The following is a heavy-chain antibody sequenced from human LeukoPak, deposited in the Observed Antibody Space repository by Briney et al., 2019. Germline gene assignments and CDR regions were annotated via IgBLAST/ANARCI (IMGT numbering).Heavy chain of an antibody. CDR3: ARDLGQYYDTSDNWFDP. Sequence: PGGSLRLSCAASGFTVSSNYMSWVRQAPGKGLEWVSVIYSGGSTYYADSVKGRFTISRDNAKNSLYLQVSSLRAEDTAVYYCARDLGQYYDTSDNWFDPWGQGTLVTVSS. CDR2: IYSGGST. CDR1: GFTVSSNY. V-gene: IGHV3-53*01. D-gene: IGHD3-22*01. J-gene: IGHJ5*02.